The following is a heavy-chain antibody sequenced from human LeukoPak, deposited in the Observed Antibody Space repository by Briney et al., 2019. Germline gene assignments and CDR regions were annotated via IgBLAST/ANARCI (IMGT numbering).Heavy chain of an antibody. D-gene: IGHD6-13*01. V-gene: IGHV1-2*06. J-gene: IGHJ4*02. CDR3: ARGYRSSWLAY. Sequence: GASVKVSCKASGYTFTAFYMHWVRQAPGQGLEWMGRINPNSGGTKYAQKFQGRVTMTTDTSINTAYLELSRLRSDDTAVYYCARGYRSSWLAYWGQGTLVPVSS. CDR1: GYTFTAFY. CDR2: INPNSGGT.